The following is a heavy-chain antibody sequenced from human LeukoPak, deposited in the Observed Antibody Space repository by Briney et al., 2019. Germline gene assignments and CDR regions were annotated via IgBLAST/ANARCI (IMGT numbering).Heavy chain of an antibody. CDR3: TSGRYDSSRYLDY. CDR2: LNPDGRST. V-gene: IGHV3-74*01. CDR1: GFTFNTYW. J-gene: IGHJ4*02. Sequence: GGSLRLSCAASGFTFNTYWMHWVRQAPAKGLVWVPRLNPDGRSTNYADSVKGRFTISRDNAKNTLYLQMSSLGADDTAVYYCTSGRYDSSRYLDYWGQGTLVTVSS. D-gene: IGHD3-22*01.